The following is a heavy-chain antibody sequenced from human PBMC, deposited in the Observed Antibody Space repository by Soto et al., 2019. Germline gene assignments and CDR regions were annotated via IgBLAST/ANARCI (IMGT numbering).Heavy chain of an antibody. J-gene: IGHJ5*02. CDR1: GDSVSSNSAA. D-gene: IGHD6-6*01. V-gene: IGHV6-1*01. Sequence: SQTLSLTCAISGDSVSSNSAAWNWIRQSPSRGLEWLGRTYYRSKWYNDYAVSVKSRITINPDTSKNQFSLQLNSVTPEDTAVYYCASSREGSSSTVNHWFDPWGQGTLVTVSS. CDR2: TYYRSKWYN. CDR3: ASSREGSSSTVNHWFDP.